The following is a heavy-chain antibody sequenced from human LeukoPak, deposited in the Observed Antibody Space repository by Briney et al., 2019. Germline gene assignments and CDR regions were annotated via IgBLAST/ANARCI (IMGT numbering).Heavy chain of an antibody. CDR1: GGSFSGYY. J-gene: IGHJ4*02. Sequence: SETLSLTCAVYGGSFSGYYWSWIRQPPGKGLEWIGSIYYSGSTYYNPSLKSRVTISVDTSKNQFSLKLSSVTAADTAVYYCARIVVVNFDYWGQGTLVTVSS. CDR3: ARIVVVNFDY. D-gene: IGHD3-22*01. CDR2: IYYSGST. V-gene: IGHV4-34*01.